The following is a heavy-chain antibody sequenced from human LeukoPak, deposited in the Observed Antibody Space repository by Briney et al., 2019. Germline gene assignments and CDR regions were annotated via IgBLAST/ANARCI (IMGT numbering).Heavy chain of an antibody. CDR2: INENGGHI. CDR1: GFTFSTYA. CDR3: AKDCVYGNTSGMPCY. J-gene: IGHJ4*02. D-gene: IGHD4-17*01. V-gene: IGHV3-23*01. Sequence: GGSLRLSCAASGFTFSTYAMNWVRQAPGKGLEWVSLINENGGHIDYADSVKGRFTISRDDSKNTLYPHMSSLRVEDTAVYYCAKDCVYGNTSGMPCYWGQGTLVIVSS.